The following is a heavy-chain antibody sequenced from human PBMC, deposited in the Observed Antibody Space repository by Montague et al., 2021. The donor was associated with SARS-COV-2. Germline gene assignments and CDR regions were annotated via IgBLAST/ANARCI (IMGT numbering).Heavy chain of an antibody. CDR1: GGSFSGYY. J-gene: IGHJ4*02. CDR2: INHSGST. D-gene: IGHD3-3*01. Sequence: SETLSLTCAVYGGSFSGYYWTWIRQPPGKGPEWIGEINHSGSTYYNPSLKSRLTISVDTSKNQFSLKLSSVTAADTAVYFCARGYQLRFLDWSSRKSTFDYWGQGTLVTVSS. V-gene: IGHV4-34*01. CDR3: ARGYQLRFLDWSSRKSTFDY.